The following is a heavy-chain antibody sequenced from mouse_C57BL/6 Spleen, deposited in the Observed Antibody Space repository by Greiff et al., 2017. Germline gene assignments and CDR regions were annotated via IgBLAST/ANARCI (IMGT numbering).Heavy chain of an antibody. V-gene: IGHV1-72*01. J-gene: IGHJ4*01. Sequence: QQPGAELVKPGASVKLSCKASGYTFTSYWMHWVKQRPGRGLEWIGRIDPNSGGTKYNEKFKSKATLTVDKPSSTAYMQLSSLTSEDSAVYYCARGTTVVATGAMDYWGQGTSVTVSS. CDR2: IDPNSGGT. CDR3: ARGTTVVATGAMDY. D-gene: IGHD1-1*01. CDR1: GYTFTSYW.